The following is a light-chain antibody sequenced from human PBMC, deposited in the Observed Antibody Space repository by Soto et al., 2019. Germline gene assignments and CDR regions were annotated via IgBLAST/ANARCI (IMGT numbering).Light chain of an antibody. CDR2: DVT. Sequence: QSALTQPASVSGSPGQSITISCTGTSSDVGGYKYVSWYQQHPDKAPKLIIYDVTNRPSGISNRFSGSKSDNTASLTISGLQAEDEADYYWSSYTSSSSYVFGTGRKVTVL. J-gene: IGLJ1*01. CDR1: SSDVGGYKY. CDR3: SSYTSSSSYV. V-gene: IGLV2-14*01.